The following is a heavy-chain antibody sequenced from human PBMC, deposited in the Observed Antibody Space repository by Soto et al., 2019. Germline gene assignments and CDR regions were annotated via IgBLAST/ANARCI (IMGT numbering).Heavy chain of an antibody. J-gene: IGHJ5*02. CDR1: GYTFTSYG. V-gene: IGHV1-18*01. CDR2: ISAYNGNT. CDR3: ARGAGGSGWYGPDNWFDP. Sequence: ASVKVSCKASGYTFTSYGISWVRQAPGQGLEWMGWISAYNGNTNYAQKLQGRVTMTTDTSTSTAYMELRSLRSDDTAVYYCARGAGGSGWYGPDNWFDPWGQGTLVTVSS. D-gene: IGHD6-19*01.